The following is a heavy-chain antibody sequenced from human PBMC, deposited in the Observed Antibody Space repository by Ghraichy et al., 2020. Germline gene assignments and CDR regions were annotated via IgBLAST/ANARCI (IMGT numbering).Heavy chain of an antibody. D-gene: IGHD5-18*01. V-gene: IGHV4-59*01. J-gene: IGHJ4*02. CDR2: IYYSGST. Sequence: GSLSLTCTVSGGSISSYYWSWIRQPPGKGLEWIGYIYYSGSTNYNPSLKSRVTISVDTSKNQFSLKLSSVTAADTAVYYCARDKYPAIIALWGQGTLVTVSS. CDR1: GGSISSYY. CDR3: ARDKYPAIIAL.